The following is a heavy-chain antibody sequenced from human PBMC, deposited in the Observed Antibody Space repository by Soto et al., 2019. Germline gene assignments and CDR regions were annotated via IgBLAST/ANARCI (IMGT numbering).Heavy chain of an antibody. Sequence: EVQLVESGGGLVQPGGSLRLSCAASGFTVSSNYMSWVRQAPGKGLEWVSVIYSGGSTYYADSVKGRFTISRHNSKNTLYLQMNSLRAEDTAVYYCARDQPKLKAGHVFVYWGQGTLVTVSS. D-gene: IGHD3-16*01. CDR2: IYSGGST. CDR1: GFTVSSNY. V-gene: IGHV3-53*04. J-gene: IGHJ4*02. CDR3: ARDQPKLKAGHVFVY.